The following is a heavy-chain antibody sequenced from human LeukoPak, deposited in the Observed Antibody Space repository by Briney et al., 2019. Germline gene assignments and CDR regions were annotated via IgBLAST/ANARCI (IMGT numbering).Heavy chain of an antibody. CDR3: ARGKVGATGNWFDP. D-gene: IGHD1-26*01. Sequence: SETLSLTCAVYGGSFSGYYWSWIRQPPGKGLEWIGEINHSGSTNYNPSLKSRVTISVDTSENQFSLKLSSVTAADTAVYYCARGKVGATGNWFDPWGQGTLVTVSS. CDR1: GGSFSGYY. V-gene: IGHV4-34*01. CDR2: INHSGST. J-gene: IGHJ5*02.